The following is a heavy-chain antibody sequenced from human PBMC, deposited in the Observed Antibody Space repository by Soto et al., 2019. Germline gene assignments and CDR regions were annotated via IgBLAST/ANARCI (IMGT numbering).Heavy chain of an antibody. J-gene: IGHJ5*02. CDR1: GFTFSDYY. CDR2: ISSSSSYT. D-gene: IGHD2-15*01. CDR3: ARLSPPYSVVVVAATGWFDP. V-gene: IGHV3-11*06. Sequence: QVQLVESGGGLVKPGGSLRLSCAASGFTFSDYYMSWIRQAPGKGLEWVSYISSSSSYTNYADSVKGRFTISRDNAKNSLYLQMNSLRAEDTAVYYCARLSPPYSVVVVAATGWFDPWGQGTLVTVSS.